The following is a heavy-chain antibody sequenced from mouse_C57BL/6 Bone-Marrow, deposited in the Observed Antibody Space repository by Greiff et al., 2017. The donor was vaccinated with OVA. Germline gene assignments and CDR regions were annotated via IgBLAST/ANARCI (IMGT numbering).Heavy chain of an antibody. V-gene: IGHV5-4*03. Sequence: EVKLVESGGGLVKPGGSLKLSCAASGFTFSSYAMSWVRQTPEKRLEWVATISDGGSYTYYPDNVKGRFTISRDNAKNNLYLQMSHLKSEDTAMYYCASPYYSNAMDYWGQGTSVTVSS. CDR1: GFTFSSYA. CDR3: ASPYYSNAMDY. CDR2: ISDGGSYT. D-gene: IGHD2-5*01. J-gene: IGHJ4*01.